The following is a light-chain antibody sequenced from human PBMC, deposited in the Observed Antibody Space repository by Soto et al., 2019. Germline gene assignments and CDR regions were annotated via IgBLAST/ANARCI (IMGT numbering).Light chain of an antibody. CDR3: QQYGRSGR. CDR2: GAS. J-gene: IGKJ1*01. V-gene: IGKV3-20*01. CDR1: QSVSNNY. Sequence: EMDLTLSPCTLLSSARYIATLSCRASQSVSNNYLAWYQQKPGQAPRLLIYGASNRATGIPDRFSGSGSGTDFTLTISRLEPEDLAVYYCQQYGRSGRFGQGTKVDIK.